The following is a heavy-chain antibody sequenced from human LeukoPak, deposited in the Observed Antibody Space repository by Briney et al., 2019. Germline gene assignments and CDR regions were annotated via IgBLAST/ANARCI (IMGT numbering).Heavy chain of an antibody. J-gene: IGHJ4*02. V-gene: IGHV4-39*07. D-gene: IGHD6-6*01. CDR2: IYYSGST. CDR3: ARDHMQLLMYYFDY. CDR1: GGSIRSSSYY. Sequence: SETLSLTCTVSGGSIRSSSYYLAWIRQPPGKGLEWIGSIYYSGSTYYNPSLKSRVTISVDTSKNQFSLKMSSVTAADTAVYYCARDHMQLLMYYFDYWGQGTPVTVSS.